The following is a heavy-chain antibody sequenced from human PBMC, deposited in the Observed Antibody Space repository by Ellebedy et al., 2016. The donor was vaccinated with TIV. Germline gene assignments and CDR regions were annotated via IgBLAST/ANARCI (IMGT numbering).Heavy chain of an antibody. CDR3: ARVFVVSGGSYQSAAFDI. D-gene: IGHD2-15*01. V-gene: IGHV1-18*01. CDR1: GYTFTYYG. J-gene: IGHJ3*02. Sequence: ASVKVSCXASGYTFTYYGISWVRQAPGQGLEWMGWISANNGNTNYAPKLQGRVTMTTDTSTSTAYMELRSLRSDDTAVYYCARVFVVSGGSYQSAAFDIWGQGTMVTVSS. CDR2: ISANNGNT.